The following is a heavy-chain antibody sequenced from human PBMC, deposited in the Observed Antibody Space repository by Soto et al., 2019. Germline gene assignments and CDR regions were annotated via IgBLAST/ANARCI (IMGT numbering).Heavy chain of an antibody. CDR1: PVSLSTYV. CDR2: IWFDGSNE. CDR3: ARDLGHSTSPLDY. D-gene: IGHD6-6*01. Sequence: LRLSCAPSPVSLSTYVISWVRQSPGRGLEWVAIIWFDGSNEYYADSGKGRFTISRDNSKNTLFLQMNSLRAEDTAVYYCARDLGHSTSPLDYWGQGTLVTVSS. V-gene: IGHV3-33*08. J-gene: IGHJ4*02.